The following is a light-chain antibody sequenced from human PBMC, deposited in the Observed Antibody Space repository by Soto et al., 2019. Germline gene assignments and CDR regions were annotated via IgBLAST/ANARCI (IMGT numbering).Light chain of an antibody. V-gene: IGKV1-39*01. CDR1: QSISTY. CDR3: QQSYSMLI. Sequence: DIQMTQSPSSLSASVGDRVTITCRASQSISTYLNWYQHKPGKAPKLLIYAAASLQSGVPSRFSGSGSGTDFTLTISSLQPEDFATYYCQQSYSMLIFGGGTKVEIE. J-gene: IGKJ4*01. CDR2: AAA.